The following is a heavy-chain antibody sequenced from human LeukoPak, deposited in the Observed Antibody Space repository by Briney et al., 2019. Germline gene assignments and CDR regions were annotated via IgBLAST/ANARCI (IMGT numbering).Heavy chain of an antibody. V-gene: IGHV5-51*01. D-gene: IGHD3-3*01. CDR2: IYPGDSHT. CDR3: ARHPYPGADFGVVIRSWFDP. CDR1: GYKFSNYW. J-gene: IGHJ5*02. Sequence: GESLKISCKGSGYKFSNYWIAWVRQMPGKGLEWMGIIYPGDSHTSYSPSFQGQVTISVDKSISTAYLQWSSLRASDTAMYYCARHPYPGADFGVVIRSWFDPWGQGTLVTVSS.